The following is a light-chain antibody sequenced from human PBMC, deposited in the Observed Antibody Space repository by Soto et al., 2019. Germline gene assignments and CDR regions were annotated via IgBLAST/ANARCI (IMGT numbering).Light chain of an antibody. CDR1: SSDVGGYNY. J-gene: IGLJ1*01. CDR2: DVS. Sequence: QSVLTQPPSVSGSPGQSITISCTGTSSDVGGYNYVSWYQQHPGKAPKLMIYDVSNRPSGVSNRFSGSKSGNTASLTISGLQAEDEADYYCSSYTSSSTGVFGTGTKVTVL. CDR3: SSYTSSSTGV. V-gene: IGLV2-14*01.